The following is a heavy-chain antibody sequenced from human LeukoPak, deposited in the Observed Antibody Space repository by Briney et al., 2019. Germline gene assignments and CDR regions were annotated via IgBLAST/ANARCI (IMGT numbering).Heavy chain of an antibody. V-gene: IGHV1-18*01. J-gene: IGHJ4*02. CDR2: ISPYNGHT. CDR3: ARAWAVGEVHDTVAYYSPPDY. CDR1: AYTFTNYG. Sequence: ASVKVSCKASAYTFTNYGIGWVRQAPGQGLEWVGWISPYNGHTNYAQKFQGRVTMTTDTSTTTAYMELRRLGSDDTAVYYCARAWAVGEVHDTVAYYSPPDYRGQGTLVTVSS. D-gene: IGHD3-22*01.